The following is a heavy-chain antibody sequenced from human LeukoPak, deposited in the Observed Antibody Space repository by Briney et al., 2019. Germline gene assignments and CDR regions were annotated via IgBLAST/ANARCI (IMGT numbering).Heavy chain of an antibody. CDR3: ARPHGEYYNWFDP. D-gene: IGHD4-17*01. CDR1: GYTFTDYY. CDR2: INPNSGDT. Sequence: VASVMVSCKASGYTFTDYYIHWVRQAPGQGLEWMGWINPNSGDTNYAQKFQDRVTLTKDTSITTAYMDLTNLRSDDTAVYYCARPHGEYYNWFDPWGQGTLVTVSS. J-gene: IGHJ5*02. V-gene: IGHV1-2*02.